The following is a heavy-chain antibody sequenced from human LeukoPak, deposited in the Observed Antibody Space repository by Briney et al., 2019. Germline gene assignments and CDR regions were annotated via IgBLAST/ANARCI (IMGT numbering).Heavy chain of an antibody. CDR1: GGSISSYY. J-gene: IGHJ3*02. D-gene: IGHD6-19*01. CDR2: IYYSGST. CDR3: ARRRVGSGDAFDI. Sequence: SETLSLTCTVSGGSISSYYWSWIRQPPGKGLEWIGYIYYSGSTNYNPSLKSRVTISVDTSKSQFSLKLSSVTAADTAVYYCARRRVGSGDAFDIWGQGTMVTVSS. V-gene: IGHV4-59*08.